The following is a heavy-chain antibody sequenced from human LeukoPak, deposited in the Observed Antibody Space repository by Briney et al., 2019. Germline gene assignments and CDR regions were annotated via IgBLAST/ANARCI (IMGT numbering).Heavy chain of an antibody. D-gene: IGHD6-13*01. Sequence: SGTLSLTCTVSGGSVSSGSYYWSWIRQPPGKGLEWIGYIYYSGSTNYNPSLKSRVTISVDTSKNQFSLKLSSVTAADTAVYYCARAFSSSWLEARWFDPWGQGTLATVSS. CDR3: ARAFSSSWLEARWFDP. CDR1: GGSVSSGSYY. CDR2: IYYSGST. J-gene: IGHJ5*02. V-gene: IGHV4-61*01.